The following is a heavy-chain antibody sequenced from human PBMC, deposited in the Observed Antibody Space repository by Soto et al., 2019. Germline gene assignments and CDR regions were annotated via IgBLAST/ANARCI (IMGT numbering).Heavy chain of an antibody. CDR1: GFTFSSYW. Sequence: GGSLRLSCAASGFTFSSYWMHWVRQAPGKGLVWVSRINSDGSSTSYADSVKGRFTISRDNAKNTLYLQMNSLRAEDTAVYYCARPVYDSSAYYGVDGWGQGTTVTVSS. D-gene: IGHD3-22*01. J-gene: IGHJ6*02. V-gene: IGHV3-74*01. CDR3: ARPVYDSSAYYGVDG. CDR2: INSDGSST.